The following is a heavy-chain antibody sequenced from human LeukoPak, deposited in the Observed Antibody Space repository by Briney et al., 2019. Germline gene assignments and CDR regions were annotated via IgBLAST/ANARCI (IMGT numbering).Heavy chain of an antibody. CDR3: ARVLEWFSRRFDP. Sequence: PGGSLRLSCVASGFTFSTSSMNWVRQAPGKGLEWVSYISTSGSIGYADSVRGRFTISRDNSKNTLYLQMNSLRAEDTAVYYCARVLEWFSRRFDPWGQGTLVTVSS. V-gene: IGHV3-48*01. CDR1: GFTFSTSS. J-gene: IGHJ5*02. D-gene: IGHD3-3*01. CDR2: ISTSGSI.